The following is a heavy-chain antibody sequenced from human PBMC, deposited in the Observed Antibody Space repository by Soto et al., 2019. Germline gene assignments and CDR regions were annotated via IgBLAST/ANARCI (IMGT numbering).Heavy chain of an antibody. D-gene: IGHD3-10*01. Sequence: QVQLVQYGAEVKKPGSSVKVSCKASGGIFSTYAISWLRQAPGQGLEWMGGIIPLFGTPNYAQRVQGRVTITPDATTSTAYMELSRLRFEDTAVYYCARDRDDYGSGNYYNRIDFWGQGTLVTVSS. V-gene: IGHV1-69*01. J-gene: IGHJ4*02. CDR1: GGIFSTYA. CDR2: IIPLFGTP. CDR3: ARDRDDYGSGNYYNRIDF.